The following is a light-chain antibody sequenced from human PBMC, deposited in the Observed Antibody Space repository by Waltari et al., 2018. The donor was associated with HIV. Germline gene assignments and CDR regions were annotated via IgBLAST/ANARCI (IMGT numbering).Light chain of an antibody. J-gene: IGLJ2*01. CDR3: QSADSSGVDFVV. V-gene: IGLV3-25*03. CDR1: ALTKQS. CDR2: KDS. Sequence: DLTQPPSVSVPPGQTATITCTGDALTKQSGSWYQKKAGQAPVLLINKDSERLSGIPERFSGSSSGTSLTLTINGVRAEDEAEYYCQSADSSGVDFVVFGGGTKLTVL.